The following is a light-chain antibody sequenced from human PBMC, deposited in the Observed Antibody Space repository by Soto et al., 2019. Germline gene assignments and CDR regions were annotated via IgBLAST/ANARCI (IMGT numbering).Light chain of an antibody. Sequence: DIQMTQSPSTLSASVGDRVTITCRASQSISSWLAWYQQKPGKAPNLLIYKASSLESGVPSRFSGSGSGTEFTLTISSLQPDDFATYYCKQYNSFYTFGQGTKLEIK. V-gene: IGKV1-5*03. J-gene: IGKJ2*01. CDR3: KQYNSFYT. CDR1: QSISSW. CDR2: KAS.